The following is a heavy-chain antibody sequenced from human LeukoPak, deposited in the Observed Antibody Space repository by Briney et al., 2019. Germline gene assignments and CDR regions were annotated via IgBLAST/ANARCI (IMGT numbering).Heavy chain of an antibody. D-gene: IGHD1-1*01. V-gene: IGHV6-1*01. J-gene: IGHJ3*02. CDR1: GDNVARKSAA. CDR3: TRAPDDLPHGRAFDI. CDR2: TYYRSSWIN. Sequence: SQTLSLTCAISGDNVARKSAAWHWFRQSPSRGLEWLGRTYYRSSWINEYAVSVESRIIITPDTSKNQFSLHLNSVTPEDTAVYYCTRAPDDLPHGRAFDIWGQGTTVTVSS.